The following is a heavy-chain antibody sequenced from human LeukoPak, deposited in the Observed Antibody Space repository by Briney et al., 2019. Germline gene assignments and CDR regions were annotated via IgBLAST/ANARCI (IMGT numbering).Heavy chain of an antibody. Sequence: SETLSLTSTVSGGSISSYYWSWIRQPPGKGLEWIGYIYYSGSTNYNPSLKSRVTISVDTSKNQFSLKLSSVTAADTAVYYCARGAVAFGIDYWGQGTLVTVSS. D-gene: IGHD6-19*01. CDR2: IYYSGST. CDR3: ARGAVAFGIDY. V-gene: IGHV4-59*01. CDR1: GGSISSYY. J-gene: IGHJ4*02.